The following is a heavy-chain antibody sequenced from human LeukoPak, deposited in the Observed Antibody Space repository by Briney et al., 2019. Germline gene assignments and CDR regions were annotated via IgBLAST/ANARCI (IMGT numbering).Heavy chain of an antibody. CDR1: GFTFSDYY. V-gene: IGHV3-11*01. Sequence: PGGSLRLSCAASGFTFSDYYMSWIRQAPGKGLEWVSYISSSGNIIYYADSVKGRFTISRDNAKNSLYLQMNSLRAEDTAVYYCARDLPIGAAGGSNFDYWGQGTLVTVSS. J-gene: IGHJ4*02. CDR3: ARDLPIGAAGGSNFDY. CDR2: ISSSGNII. D-gene: IGHD2-15*01.